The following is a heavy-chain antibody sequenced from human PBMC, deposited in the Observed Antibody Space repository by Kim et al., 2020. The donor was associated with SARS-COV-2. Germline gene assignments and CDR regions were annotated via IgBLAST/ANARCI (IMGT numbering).Heavy chain of an antibody. V-gene: IGHV3-43*01. CDR3: AKEKSRIWDY. CDR1: GFIFHEYT. D-gene: IGHD3-3*02. CDR2: TTWDGGST. J-gene: IGHJ4*02. Sequence: GGSLRLSCAASGFIFHEYTMHWVRQAPGKGLEWVALTTWDGGSTFYADSVKGSVTISRDNSENSLYMQMNSLTIDDSALYYCAKEKSRIWDYWGLGTLVT.